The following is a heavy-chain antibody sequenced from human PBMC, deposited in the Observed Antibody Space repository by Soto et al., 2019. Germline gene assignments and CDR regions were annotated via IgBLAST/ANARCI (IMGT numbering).Heavy chain of an antibody. V-gene: IGHV3-13*01. Sequence: EVQLVESGGGLIQPGGSLRLSCAASGFTVSSNYMSWVRQAPGKGLEWVSVIGTAGDTYYPGSVKGRFTISRENAKNSLYLQMNSLRAGDTAVYYCARASWGVNGMDVWGQGTTVTVSS. D-gene: IGHD3-10*01. J-gene: IGHJ6*02. CDR1: GFTVSSNY. CDR3: ARASWGVNGMDV. CDR2: IGTAGDT.